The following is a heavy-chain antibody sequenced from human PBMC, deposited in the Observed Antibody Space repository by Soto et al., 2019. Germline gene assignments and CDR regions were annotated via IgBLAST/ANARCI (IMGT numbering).Heavy chain of an antibody. Sequence: ESLKISCEGSGYSFSNHWIGWVGQMPGKGLEWMGIIYPGDSDARYSPSFEGQVTISADKSISTAYLRWSSLKASDTALYYCATATGDYYGVDVWGQGTTVTVSS. CDR1: GYSFSNHW. CDR2: IYPGDSDA. CDR3: ATATGDYYGVDV. J-gene: IGHJ6*02. V-gene: IGHV5-51*01.